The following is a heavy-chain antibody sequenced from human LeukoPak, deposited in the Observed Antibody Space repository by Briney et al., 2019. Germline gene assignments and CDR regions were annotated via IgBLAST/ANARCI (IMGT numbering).Heavy chain of an antibody. CDR1: GFTFSSYA. CDR3: AKGPSKLGYCSGGSCYSGDY. D-gene: IGHD2-15*01. Sequence: PGGSLRLSCAASGFTFSSYAMSWVRQAPGKGLEWVSAISGSGGSTYYADSVKGRSTISRDNSKNTLYLQMNSLRAEDTAVYYCAKGPSKLGYCSGGSCYSGDYWGQGTLVTVSS. J-gene: IGHJ4*02. V-gene: IGHV3-23*01. CDR2: ISGSGGST.